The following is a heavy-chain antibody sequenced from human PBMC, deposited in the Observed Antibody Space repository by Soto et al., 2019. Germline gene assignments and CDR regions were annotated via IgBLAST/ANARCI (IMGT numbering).Heavy chain of an antibody. CDR2: IKQDGSEI. Sequence: PGGSLRLSCTVSGFTFSSYWMNWVRQAPGKGLEWVANIKQDGSEIYYVDSVKGRFTISRDNAKSSLFLQMDSLRDEDTAVYYCARDLNWAFDHWGRGTLVTVSS. CDR1: GFTFSSYW. V-gene: IGHV3-7*01. CDR3: ARDLNWAFDH. D-gene: IGHD1-1*01. J-gene: IGHJ5*02.